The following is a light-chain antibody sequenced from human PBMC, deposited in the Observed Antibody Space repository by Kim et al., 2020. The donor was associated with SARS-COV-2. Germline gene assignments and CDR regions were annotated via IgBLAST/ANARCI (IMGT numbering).Light chain of an antibody. J-gene: IGLJ1*01. CDR3: QAWDSSTHV. V-gene: IGLV3-1*01. Sequence: SYELTQPPSVCVSPGQTASITCSGDKLGDKYACWYQQKPGQSPVLVIYQDSKRPSGIPERFSGSNSGNTATLTISGTQAMDEADYYCQAWDSSTHVFGTGTKVTVL. CDR1: KLGDKY. CDR2: QDS.